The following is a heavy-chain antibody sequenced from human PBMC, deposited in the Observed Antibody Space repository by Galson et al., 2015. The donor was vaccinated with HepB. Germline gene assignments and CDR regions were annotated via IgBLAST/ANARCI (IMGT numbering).Heavy chain of an antibody. CDR1: GFTVSSNY. CDR2: THSGGST. J-gene: IGHJ4*02. V-gene: IGHV3-66*01. CDR3: ARAGYYGSGSYY. Sequence: SLRLSCAASGFTVSSNYMSWVRQAPGKGLEWVSVTHSGGSTYYADSVKGRFTISRDNSKNTLYLQMNSLRAEDTAVYYCARAGYYGSGSYYWGQGTLVTVSS. D-gene: IGHD3-10*01.